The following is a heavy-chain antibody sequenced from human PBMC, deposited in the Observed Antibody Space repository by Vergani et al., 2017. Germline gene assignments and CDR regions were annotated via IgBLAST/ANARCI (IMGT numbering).Heavy chain of an antibody. CDR2: VYYTGST. D-gene: IGHD2/OR15-2a*01. Sequence: GKRQEEGPGRGKPSETLSLTCTVSGAAIKDFYWSWFRQPPGKGLEWIGYVYYTGSTTYNPSLKSRVTISVDTSNNQFSLRMTSLTAADTAIYYCARDRDLYCRSTTSCHNWFDPWGQGSLVTVSS. J-gene: IGHJ5*02. V-gene: IGHV4-59*01. CDR3: ARDRDLYCRSTTSCHNWFDP. CDR1: GAAIKDFY.